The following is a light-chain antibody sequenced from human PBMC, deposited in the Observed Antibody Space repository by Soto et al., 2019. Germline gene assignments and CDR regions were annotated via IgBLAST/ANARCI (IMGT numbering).Light chain of an antibody. CDR2: GNS. Sequence: QSVLTQPPSVSGAPGQRVTISCTGSRYNIGAGYDVHWYQQLPGTAPKLLIYGNSNRPSGVPDRFSGSKSGTSASLAITGLQAEDEADYYCQSYDSSLSGWDVVFGGGTKLTVL. V-gene: IGLV1-40*01. J-gene: IGLJ2*01. CDR3: QSYDSSLSGWDVV. CDR1: RYNIGAGYD.